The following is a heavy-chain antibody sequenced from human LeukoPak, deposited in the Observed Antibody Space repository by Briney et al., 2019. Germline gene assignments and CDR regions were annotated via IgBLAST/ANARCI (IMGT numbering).Heavy chain of an antibody. Sequence: GGSLRLSCAASGFTLNNTLSWVRQAPGKGLEWVSAISGSGGSTYYADSVKGRFTISRDNSKNTLYLQMNSLRAEDTAVYYCAKGDTAMATGWFDPWGQGTLVTVSS. D-gene: IGHD5-18*01. J-gene: IGHJ5*02. CDR3: AKGDTAMATGWFDP. CDR2: ISGSGGST. V-gene: IGHV3-23*01. CDR1: GFTLNNT.